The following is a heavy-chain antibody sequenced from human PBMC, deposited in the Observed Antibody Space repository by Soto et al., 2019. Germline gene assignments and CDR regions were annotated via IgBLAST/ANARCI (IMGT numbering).Heavy chain of an antibody. CDR2: ISNDGSNK. D-gene: IGHD3-22*01. J-gene: IGHJ1*01. CDR1: GFTFSSYG. CDR3: ATVALFYDSTGVFQH. Sequence: QVQLVESGGGVVQPGRSLRLSCAASGFTFSSYGMHWVRQAPGKGLEWVAVISNDGSNKYYADSVKGRFTISRDNSKNTLYLQMNSLRAEDTDVYYCATVALFYDSTGVFQHWGQGTLVTVSS. V-gene: IGHV3-30*03.